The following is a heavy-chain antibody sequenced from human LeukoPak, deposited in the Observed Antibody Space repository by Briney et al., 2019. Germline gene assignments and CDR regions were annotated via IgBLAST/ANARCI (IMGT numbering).Heavy chain of an antibody. J-gene: IGHJ5*02. CDR3: ASVGGHNWFDP. CDR1: GFTVSSNY. Sequence: PGGSLRLSCAASGFTVSSNYMSWVRRAPGKGLEWVSVIYSGGSTYYADSVKGRFTISRDNSKNTLYLQMNSLRAEDTAVYYCASVGGHNWFDPWGQGTLVTVSS. V-gene: IGHV3-53*01. D-gene: IGHD3-16*01. CDR2: IYSGGST.